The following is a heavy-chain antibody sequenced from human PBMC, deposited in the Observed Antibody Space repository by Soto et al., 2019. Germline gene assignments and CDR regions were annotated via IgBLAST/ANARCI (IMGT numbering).Heavy chain of an antibody. D-gene: IGHD2-2*01. Sequence: SETLSLTCTVSGGSISSYYWSWIRQPPGKGLEWIGHIHYSGSTNYNPSLKSRVTISVDTSKNQFSLNLSSVTAADTAVYYCARQGAVIKYYYFYYMDVWGKGTTVTVSS. CDR1: GGSISSYY. CDR3: ARQGAVIKYYYFYYMDV. CDR2: IHYSGST. J-gene: IGHJ6*03. V-gene: IGHV4-59*08.